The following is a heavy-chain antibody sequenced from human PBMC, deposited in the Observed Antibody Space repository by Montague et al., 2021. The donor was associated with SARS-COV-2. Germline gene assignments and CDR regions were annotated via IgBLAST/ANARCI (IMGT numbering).Heavy chain of an antibody. CDR3: VKDYPTPGTSLAAFFDD. D-gene: IGHD1-1*01. J-gene: IGHJ4*02. V-gene: IGHV3-23*01. CDR2: IIGNGNDR. CDR1: GFTFRGHA. Sequence: SLRLSCAASGFTFRGHAMSWVRQAPGKGLEWVSGIIGNGNDRYYGDSVKGRFSISRDNSRNMVYLQMNSLRAEDTAVYYCVKDYPTPGTSLAAFFDDWGQGTLVTVSS.